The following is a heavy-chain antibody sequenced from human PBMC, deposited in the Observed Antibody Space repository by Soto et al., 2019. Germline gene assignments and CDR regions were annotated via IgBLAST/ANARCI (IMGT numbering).Heavy chain of an antibody. CDR3: TKDRVPPFMRSMIVGSGMDV. CDR2: ISGSGGRT. Sequence: GGSLRLSCAASGFTFSSYAMSWVRQAPGKGLEWVSAISGSGGRTYYADSVKGRFTISRDNSNNTLYLQMNSLRAEDTAVYYCTKDRVPPFMRSMIVGSGMDVWGQGTTVTVSS. CDR1: GFTFSSYA. J-gene: IGHJ6*02. D-gene: IGHD3-22*01. V-gene: IGHV3-23*01.